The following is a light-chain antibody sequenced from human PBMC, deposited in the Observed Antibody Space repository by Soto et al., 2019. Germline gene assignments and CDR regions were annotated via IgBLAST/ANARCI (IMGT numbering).Light chain of an antibody. J-gene: IGLJ1*01. CDR3: CSYAGTYTFV. CDR2: DVS. V-gene: IGLV2-11*01. Sequence: QAVLTHPRSVSGSPGQSVPISCAGTSSDVGHYNYVSWYQQHPGKAPKLIIYDVSQRPSGVPDRFSGSKSGNTASLTISGLQAEHEADYYCCSYAGTYTFVFVTGTKVTVL. CDR1: SSDVGHYNY.